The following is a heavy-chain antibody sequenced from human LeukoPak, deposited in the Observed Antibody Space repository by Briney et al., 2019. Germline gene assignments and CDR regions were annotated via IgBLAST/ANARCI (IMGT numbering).Heavy chain of an antibody. CDR3: AKDTSGVVVAAIFDY. D-gene: IGHD2-15*01. CDR2: ISGSGGST. V-gene: IGHV3-23*01. CDR1: GFTFSSYA. Sequence: PGGSLRLSCAASGFTFSSYAMSWVRQAPGKGLEWVSAISGSGGSTYYADSVKGRFTISRDNSKNTLYLQMNSLRAEDTAVYYCAKDTSGVVVAAIFDYWGQGTLVTVSS. J-gene: IGHJ4*02.